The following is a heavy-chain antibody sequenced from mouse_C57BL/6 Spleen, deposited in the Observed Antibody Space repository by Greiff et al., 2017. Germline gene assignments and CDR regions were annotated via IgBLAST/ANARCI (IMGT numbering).Heavy chain of an antibody. CDR3: TRGSNAMDY. CDR1: GYTFTSYW. Sequence: VQLQQSGPVLARPGASVKMSCKTSGYTFTSYWMNWVNQRPGQGLEWIGAIYPGNSDTSYNQKFKGKAKLTAVTSTSTAYMELSSLTNDDSAVYYCTRGSNAMDYWGQGTSVTVSS. CDR2: IYPGNSDT. J-gene: IGHJ4*01. D-gene: IGHD1-1*02. V-gene: IGHV1-5*01.